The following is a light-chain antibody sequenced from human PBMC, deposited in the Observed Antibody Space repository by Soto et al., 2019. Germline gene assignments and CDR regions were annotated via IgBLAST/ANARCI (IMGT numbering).Light chain of an antibody. CDR1: QSVINY. V-gene: IGKV3-11*01. CDR2: DTS. Sequence: IGLTQSPATLSLSPWERATLSCRASQSVINYLAWYQQKPGQAPRLLIYDTSNRATGIPARFSGSGSGTDFTLIISSLEPEDFAVYYCQQRANWPLTFGGGTKVDNK. CDR3: QQRANWPLT. J-gene: IGKJ4*01.